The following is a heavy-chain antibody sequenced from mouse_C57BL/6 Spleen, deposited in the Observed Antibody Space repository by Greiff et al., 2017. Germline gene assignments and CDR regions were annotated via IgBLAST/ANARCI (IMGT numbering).Heavy chain of an antibody. J-gene: IGHJ3*01. V-gene: IGHV1-7*01. CDR2: INPSSGYT. D-gene: IGHD1-1*01. CDR3: ARLRAAY. Sequence: QVQLQQSGAELAKPGASVKLSCKASGYTFTSYWMHWVKQRPGQGLEWIGYINPSSGYTKYNQKFKDKATLTADKPSSTAYMQLSSLTYEDSAVYYCARLRAAYWGQGTLVTVSA. CDR1: GYTFTSYW.